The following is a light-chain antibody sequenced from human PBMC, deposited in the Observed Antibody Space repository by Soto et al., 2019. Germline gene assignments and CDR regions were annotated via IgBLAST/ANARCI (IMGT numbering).Light chain of an antibody. CDR2: GTS. CDR1: QSVRSSH. CDR3: QQYVTSQIT. J-gene: IGKJ3*01. Sequence: EIVLTQSPGTLSLSPGERATLSCRASQSVRSSHLAWYQQMPGQAPRLLIYGTSNRATGIPDRFSGSGSGADFTLTISRLEPEDFAVYYCQQYVTSQITFGPGTKVDIK. V-gene: IGKV3-20*01.